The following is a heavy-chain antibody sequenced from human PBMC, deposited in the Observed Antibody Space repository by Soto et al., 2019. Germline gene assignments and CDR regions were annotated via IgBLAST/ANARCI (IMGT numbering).Heavy chain of an antibody. CDR3: AKDIGPRGGAVAGTVYY. CDR1: GFTFDDYD. D-gene: IGHD6-19*01. J-gene: IGHJ4*02. Sequence: SGGSLSLSCAASGFTFDDYDMHWVRQATGKGLEWVSGISWNSGSIGYADSVKGRFTISRDNAKNSLYLQMNSLRAEDTALYYCAKDIGPRGGAVAGTVYYWGQGTLVTVSS. V-gene: IGHV3-9*01. CDR2: ISWNSGSI.